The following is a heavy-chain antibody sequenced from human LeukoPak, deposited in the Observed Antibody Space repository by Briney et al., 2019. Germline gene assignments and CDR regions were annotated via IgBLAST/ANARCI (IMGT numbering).Heavy chain of an antibody. V-gene: IGHV4-34*01. J-gene: IGHJ4*02. D-gene: IGHD3-9*01. Sequence: SETLSLTCAVYGGSFSGYYWSWVRQPPGKGLEWIGEINHSGSSKYKPYLTSGETISVDTRKNQYSLRLRYVTTADTAVNYGARHNFDWLSHSLDYWGQGTLVTVSS. CDR2: INHSGSS. CDR1: GGSFSGYY. CDR3: ARHNFDWLSHSLDY.